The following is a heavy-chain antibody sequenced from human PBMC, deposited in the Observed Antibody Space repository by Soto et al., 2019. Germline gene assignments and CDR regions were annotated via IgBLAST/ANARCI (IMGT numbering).Heavy chain of an antibody. CDR1: GHTFTGYF. D-gene: IGHD5-12*01. CDR2: INPNSGGT. CDR3: AKVYDSLSSEDI. V-gene: IGHV1-2*02. J-gene: IGHJ3*02. Sequence: ASVKVSCKVSGHTFTGYFIHWVRQAPGQGLEWMGWINPNSGGTNYAQKFQGRVTMTRDTSISTAYMELRAEDTAVYYCAKVYDSLSSEDIWGQGTMVTVSS.